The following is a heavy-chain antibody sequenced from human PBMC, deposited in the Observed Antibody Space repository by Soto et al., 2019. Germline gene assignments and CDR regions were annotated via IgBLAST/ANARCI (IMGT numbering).Heavy chain of an antibody. CDR3: PRVLAAETHFDY. CDR2: INAGNGNT. CDR1: GYTFTSYA. V-gene: IGHV1-3*01. Sequence: QVQLVQSGAEVKKPGASVKVSCKASGYTFTSYAMHWVRQAPGQRLEWMGWINAGNGNTKYSQKFQGRVTITRDTSASTDYMELSSLRSEDTAVYYCPRVLAAETHFDYWGQGPLVTVCS. D-gene: IGHD6-13*01. J-gene: IGHJ4*02.